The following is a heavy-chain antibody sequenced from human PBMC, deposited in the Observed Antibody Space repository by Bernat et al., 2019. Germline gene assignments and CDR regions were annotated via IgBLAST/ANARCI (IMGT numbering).Heavy chain of an antibody. CDR1: GFTFSNYW. Sequence: EVQLVESGGGLVQPGGSLRLSCAASGFTFSNYWMSWVRQAPGKGLEWVANIKQDGSEKYYVDSVKGRFTISRDNAKNSLYLQMNSLRDEDTAVYYCATRLTTFPVWGQGTLVTVSS. V-gene: IGHV3-7*01. CDR3: ATRLTTFPV. CDR2: IKQDGSEK. J-gene: IGHJ4*02. D-gene: IGHD1-14*01.